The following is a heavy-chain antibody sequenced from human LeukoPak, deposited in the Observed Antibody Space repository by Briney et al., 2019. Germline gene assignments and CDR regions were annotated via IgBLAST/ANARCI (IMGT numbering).Heavy chain of an antibody. CDR1: GFTFSNAW. J-gene: IGHJ6*02. CDR3: TTVDRVVSPSQSYGMDV. CDR2: ITSKPEGGTT. V-gene: IGHV3-15*01. Sequence: KTGGSLRLSCAASGFTFSNAWMSWVRQAPGKGLEWVGRITSKPEGGTTDCAAPVKDRFIISRDDSRNTLYLQMNSLKTEDTAVYYCTTVDRVVSPSQSYGMDVWGQGTTVTVSS.